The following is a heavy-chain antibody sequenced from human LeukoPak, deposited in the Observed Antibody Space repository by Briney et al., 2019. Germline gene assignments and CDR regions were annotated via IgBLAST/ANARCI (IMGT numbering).Heavy chain of an antibody. CDR1: GYTFTGYY. D-gene: IGHD2-2*01. V-gene: IGHV1-8*03. CDR3: ARGLVVPAAPFDY. CDR2: MNPNSGNT. Sequence: ASVKVSCKASGYTFTGYYMHWVRQAPGQGLEWMGWMNPNSGNTGYAQKFQGRVTITRNTSISTAYMELSSLRSEDTAVYYCARGLVVPAAPFDYWGQGTLVTVSS. J-gene: IGHJ4*02.